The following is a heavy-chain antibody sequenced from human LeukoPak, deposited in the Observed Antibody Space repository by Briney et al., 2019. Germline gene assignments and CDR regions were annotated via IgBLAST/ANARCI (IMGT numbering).Heavy chain of an antibody. CDR1: GFTFSDYN. CDR2: ITNGGSTI. V-gene: IGHV3-11*01. CDR3: ARSIGLTGGGVDV. D-gene: IGHD3-9*01. Sequence: MSGGSLRLSCAASGFTFSDYNMNWVRQAPGKGLEWVSYITNGGSTIHHADSVKGRFTISRDNAKKTLYLQVNSLRAEDTAVYYCARSIGLTGGGVDVWGQGTTVTVSS. J-gene: IGHJ6*02.